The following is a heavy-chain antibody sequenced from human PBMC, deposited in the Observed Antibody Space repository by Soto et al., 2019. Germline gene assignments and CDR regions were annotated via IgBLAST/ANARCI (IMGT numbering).Heavy chain of an antibody. CDR1: GFTFSNAW. J-gene: IGHJ4*02. Sequence: GGSLRLSCAASGFTFSNAWMSWVRQAPGKGLEWVGRIKSKTDGGTTDYAAPVKGRFTISRDDSKNTLYLQMNSLKTEDTAVYYCSTPADNGNDVGQLSFDYWGQGTLVTVSS. CDR3: STPADNGNDVGQLSFDY. D-gene: IGHD1-20*01. CDR2: IKSKTDGGTT. V-gene: IGHV3-15*01.